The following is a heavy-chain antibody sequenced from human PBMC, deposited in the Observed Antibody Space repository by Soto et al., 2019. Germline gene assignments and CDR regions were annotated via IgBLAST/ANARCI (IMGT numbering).Heavy chain of an antibody. J-gene: IGHJ3*02. V-gene: IGHV3-73*01. Sequence: GGSLRLSCAASGFTFSGSAMHWVRQASGKGLEWVGRIRSKANSYTTAYAASVEGRVNISRDDSKNTAYLQMNSLKTEDTAVYYCTRLCLDTYSSGTDDAFDIWGQGTMVTVSS. CDR3: TRLCLDTYSSGTDDAFDI. D-gene: IGHD3-22*01. CDR1: GFTFSGSA. CDR2: IRSKANSYTT.